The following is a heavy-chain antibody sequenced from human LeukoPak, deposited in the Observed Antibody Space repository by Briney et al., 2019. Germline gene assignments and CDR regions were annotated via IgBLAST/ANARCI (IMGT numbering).Heavy chain of an antibody. J-gene: IGHJ5*02. CDR1: GGSFSGYY. CDR3: ARASGTVDNWFDP. D-gene: IGHD1-14*01. V-gene: IGHV4-34*01. Sequence: SETLSLTCAVYGGSFSGYYWSWIRQPPGKGLEWIGEINHSGSTNYNPSLKSRVTISVDTSKNQFSLKLSSVTAADTAVYYCARASGTVDNWFDPWGQGTLVTVSS. CDR2: INHSGST.